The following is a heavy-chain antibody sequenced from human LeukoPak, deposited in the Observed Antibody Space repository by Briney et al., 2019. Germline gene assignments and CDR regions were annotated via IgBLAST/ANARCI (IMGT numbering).Heavy chain of an antibody. CDR2: ISGSGGST. Sequence: GSLRLSCAASGFTFSNYAMSWVRQAPGKGLEWVSSISGSGGSTYYVDSVKGRFTISRDNSKNTLHLQMNILRAEDTAAYYCAKLGGNVAFWGQGTLDTVSS. J-gene: IGHJ4*02. CDR3: AKLGGNVAF. CDR1: GFTFSNYA. D-gene: IGHD4-23*01. V-gene: IGHV3-23*01.